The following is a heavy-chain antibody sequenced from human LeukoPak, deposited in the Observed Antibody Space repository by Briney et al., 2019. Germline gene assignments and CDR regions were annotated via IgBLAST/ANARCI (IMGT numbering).Heavy chain of an antibody. D-gene: IGHD3-22*01. CDR3: ARVVDYYDSSGGYYFDY. Sequence: ASVKVSCKASGYTFTSYGISWVRQAPGQGLEWMGWISAYNGNTNYAQKLQGRVTMTTDTSTSTAYMELRSLRSDDTAVYYCARVVDYYDSSGGYYFDYWRQGTLVTVSS. V-gene: IGHV1-18*01. J-gene: IGHJ4*02. CDR1: GYTFTSYG. CDR2: ISAYNGNT.